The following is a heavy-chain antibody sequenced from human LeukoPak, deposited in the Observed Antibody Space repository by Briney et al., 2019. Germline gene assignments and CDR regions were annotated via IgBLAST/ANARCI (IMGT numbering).Heavy chain of an antibody. CDR3: ARPSYDFRIDY. CDR2: INHSGST. V-gene: IGHV4-34*01. D-gene: IGHD3-3*01. CDR1: GGSFSGYY. J-gene: IGHJ4*02. Sequence: SETLSLTCAVYGGSFSGYYWSWIRQPPGKGLEWIGEINHSGSTNYNPSLKSRATISVDTSKNQFSLKLSSVTAADTAVYYCARPSYDFRIDYWGQGTLVTVSS.